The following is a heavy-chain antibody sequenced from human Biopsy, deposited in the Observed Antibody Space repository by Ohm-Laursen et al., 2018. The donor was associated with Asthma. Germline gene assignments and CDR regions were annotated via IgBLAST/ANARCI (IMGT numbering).Heavy chain of an antibody. Sequence: GTLSLTCTVSGVSISSDYWSWIQQPPGKGLEWIGHIYYSGSTNYQPSLKSRVTISVDTSKNQFSLKLRSVTAADAAVYYCARGISRVTGLFDHFDSWGQGTLVTVSS. D-gene: IGHD2-21*02. J-gene: IGHJ4*02. CDR1: GVSISSDY. CDR3: ARGISRVTGLFDHFDS. CDR2: IYYSGST. V-gene: IGHV4-59*01.